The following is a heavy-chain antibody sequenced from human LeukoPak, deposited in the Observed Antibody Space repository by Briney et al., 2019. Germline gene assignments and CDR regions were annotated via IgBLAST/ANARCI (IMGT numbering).Heavy chain of an antibody. V-gene: IGHV3-30*04. Sequence: GGSLRLSCAASGFTFSSYAMHWVRQAPGKGLEWVAVISYDGSNKYYADSVKGRFTISRDNAKNSLYLQMNSLRAEDTAVYYCARGTLNIPGEHGAFDYWGQGTLVTVSS. CDR1: GFTFSSYA. CDR3: ARGTLNIPGEHGAFDY. CDR2: ISYDGSNK. J-gene: IGHJ4*02. D-gene: IGHD1-14*01.